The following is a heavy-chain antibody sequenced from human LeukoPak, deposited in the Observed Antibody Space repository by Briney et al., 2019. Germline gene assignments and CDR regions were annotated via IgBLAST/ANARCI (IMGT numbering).Heavy chain of an antibody. V-gene: IGHV4-34*01. D-gene: IGHD4-11*01. J-gene: IGHJ5*02. CDR3: ARGVTWPLRFYP. CDR2: INHSGST. Sequence: SETLSLTCAAYGGSFSGYYWSWIRQPPGKGLEWIGEINHSGSTNYNPSLNSRVTISVHTSKNQFSLKLSSVTAADTAVYYCARGVTWPLRFYPWGEGTLVTVSS. CDR1: GGSFSGYY.